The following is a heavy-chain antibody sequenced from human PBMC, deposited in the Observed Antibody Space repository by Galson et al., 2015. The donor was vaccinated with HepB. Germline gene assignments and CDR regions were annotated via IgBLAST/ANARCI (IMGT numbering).Heavy chain of an antibody. CDR2: INSDGSST. CDR3: AREEGGLYYYYMDV. J-gene: IGHJ6*03. CDR1: GFTFSSYW. V-gene: IGHV3-74*01. Sequence: SLRLSCAASGFTFSSYWMHWVRQAPGKGLVWVSRINSDGSSTSYADSVKGRFTISRDNAKNTLYLQMNSLRAEDTAVYYCAREEGGLYYYYMDVWGKGTTVTVSS.